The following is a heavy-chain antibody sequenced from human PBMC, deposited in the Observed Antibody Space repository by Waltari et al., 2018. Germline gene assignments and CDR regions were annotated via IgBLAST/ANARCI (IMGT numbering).Heavy chain of an antibody. CDR2: INHSGST. V-gene: IGHV4-34*01. J-gene: IGHJ6*02. CDR1: GGSFSGYY. D-gene: IGHD2-15*01. Sequence: QVQLQQWGAGLLKPSETLSLTCAVYGGSFSGYYWSWIRQPPGKGLEWIGEINHSGSTNYNPSLKSRVTISVDTSKNQFSLKLSSVTAADTAVYYCARGPGAYCSGGSCPLGYYYYGMDVWGQGTTVTVSS. CDR3: ARGPGAYCSGGSCPLGYYYYGMDV.